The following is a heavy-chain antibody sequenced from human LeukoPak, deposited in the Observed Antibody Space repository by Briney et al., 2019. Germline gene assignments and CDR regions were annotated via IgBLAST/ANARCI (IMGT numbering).Heavy chain of an antibody. CDR2: IYYSGST. V-gene: IGHV4-39*01. D-gene: IGHD1-1*01. CDR3: ARGSRWNHNWFDP. J-gene: IGHJ5*02. CDR1: GGSISSSSYY. Sequence: PSETLSLTCTVSGGSISSSSYYWGWIRQPPGKGLEWIGSIYYSGSTYYNPSLKSRVTISVDTSKNQFSLRLSSVTAADTAVYYCARGSRWNHNWFDPWGQGTLVTVSS.